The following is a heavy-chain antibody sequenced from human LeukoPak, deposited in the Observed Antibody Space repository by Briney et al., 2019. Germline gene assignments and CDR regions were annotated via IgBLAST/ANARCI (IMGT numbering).Heavy chain of an antibody. CDR3: ARQGALKVGATWTNWFDP. Sequence: GGSLRLSCAASGFTFSSYWMSWVRQAPRKGLEWVANIKQDGSEKYYVDSVKGRFTISRDNAKNSLYLQMNSLRAEDTAVYYCARQGALKVGATWTNWFDPWGQGTLVTVSS. D-gene: IGHD1-26*01. CDR2: IKQDGSEK. CDR1: GFTFSSYW. V-gene: IGHV3-7*03. J-gene: IGHJ5*02.